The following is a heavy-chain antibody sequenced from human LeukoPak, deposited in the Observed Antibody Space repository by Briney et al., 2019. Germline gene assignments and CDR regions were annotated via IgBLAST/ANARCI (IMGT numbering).Heavy chain of an antibody. D-gene: IGHD6-13*01. CDR2: IGTAGDT. J-gene: IGHJ6*02. V-gene: IGHV3-13*01. CDR1: GFTFSSYD. CDR3: ARSSSSWYSEGYYGMDV. Sequence: PGGSLRLSCAASGFTFSSYDMHWVRQATGKGLEWVSAIGTAGDTYYPGSVKGRFTISRENAKNSLCLQMNSPRAGDTAVYYCARSSSSWYSEGYYGMDVWGQGTTVTVSS.